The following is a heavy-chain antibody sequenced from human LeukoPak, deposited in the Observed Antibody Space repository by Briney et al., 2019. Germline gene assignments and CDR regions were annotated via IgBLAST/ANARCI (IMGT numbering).Heavy chain of an antibody. D-gene: IGHD3-3*01. V-gene: IGHV4-34*01. CDR2: IDHSGST. Sequence: SETLSLTCAVYGGSFSDYYWTWIRQPPGKGLEWIGEIDHSGSTNYNPSLKSRVTVSVDTSKNQFSLKMTSVMAADTAVYYCARTWDFWSGHHPYWGQGTLVTVSS. CDR3: ARTWDFWSGHHPY. CDR1: GGSFSDYY. J-gene: IGHJ4*02.